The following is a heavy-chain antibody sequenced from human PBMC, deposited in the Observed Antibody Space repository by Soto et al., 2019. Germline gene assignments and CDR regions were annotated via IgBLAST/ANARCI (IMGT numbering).Heavy chain of an antibody. D-gene: IGHD2-15*01. CDR3: AKVGWDIVVVVAAPFDY. CDR2: ISGSGGST. V-gene: IGHV3-23*01. J-gene: IGHJ4*02. CDR1: GFTFSSYA. Sequence: EVQLLESGGGLVQPGGSLRLSCAASGFTFSSYAMSWVRQAPGKGLEWVSAISGSGGSTYYADSVKGRFTISRDNSKNTLYLQMNSLRAEDTAVYYCAKVGWDIVVVVAAPFDYWGQGTLVTVSS.